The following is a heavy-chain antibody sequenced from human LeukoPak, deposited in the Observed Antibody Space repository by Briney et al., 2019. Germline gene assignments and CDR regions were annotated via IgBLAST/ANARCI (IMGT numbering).Heavy chain of an antibody. J-gene: IGHJ4*02. D-gene: IGHD3-10*01. CDR2: IYYSGST. CDR1: GGSISSYY. V-gene: IGHV4-59*01. Sequence: SETLSLTCTVSGGSISSYYWSWIRQPPGKGLEGIGYIYYSGSTNYNPSLKSRVTISVDTSKNQFSLKLSSVTAADTAVYYCAGDLGPYYYGSGSYFDYWGQGTLVTVSS. CDR3: AGDLGPYYYGSGSYFDY.